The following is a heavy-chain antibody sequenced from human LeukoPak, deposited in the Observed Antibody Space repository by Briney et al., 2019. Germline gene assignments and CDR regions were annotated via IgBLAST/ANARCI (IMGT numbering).Heavy chain of an antibody. V-gene: IGHV1-2*02. J-gene: IGHJ3*02. CDR3: AREVTILDNAFDI. CDR1: GYTFTGYY. Sequence: ASVRVSCKASGYTFTGYYMHWVRQAPGQGLEWMGWINPNSGGTNYAQKFQGRVTMTRDTSISTAYMELSRLRSDDTAVYYCAREVTILDNAFDIWGQGTMVTVSS. D-gene: IGHD3-9*01. CDR2: INPNSGGT.